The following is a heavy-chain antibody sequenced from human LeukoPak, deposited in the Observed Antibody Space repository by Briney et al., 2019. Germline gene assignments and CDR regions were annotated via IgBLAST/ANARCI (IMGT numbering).Heavy chain of an antibody. Sequence: GGSLRLSCAASGFTFDDYAMHRVRQAPGKGLEWVSGISWNSGSIGYADSVKGRFTISRDNAKNSLYLQMNSLRAEDTALYYCAKTRYYADAFDIWGQGTMVTVSS. CDR2: ISWNSGSI. V-gene: IGHV3-9*01. CDR3: AKTRYYADAFDI. J-gene: IGHJ3*02. D-gene: IGHD3-10*01. CDR1: GFTFDDYA.